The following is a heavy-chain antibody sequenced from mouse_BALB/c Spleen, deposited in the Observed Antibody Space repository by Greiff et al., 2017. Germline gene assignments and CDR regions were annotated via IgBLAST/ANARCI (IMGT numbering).Heavy chain of an antibody. CDR3: ASQLVDD. J-gene: IGHJ2*01. Sequence: QVQLQQPGAELVKPGASVKLSCKASGYTFTSYWMHWVKQRPGQGLEWIGEINPSNGRTNYNEKFKSKATLTVDKSSSTAYMQLSSLTSEDSAVYYCASQLVDDWGQGTTLTVSS. CDR2: INPSNGRT. CDR1: GYTFTSYW. D-gene: IGHD4-1*02. V-gene: IGHV1S81*02.